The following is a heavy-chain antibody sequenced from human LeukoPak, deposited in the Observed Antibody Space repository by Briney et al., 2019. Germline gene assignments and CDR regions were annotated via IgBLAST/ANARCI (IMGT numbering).Heavy chain of an antibody. Sequence: PSETLSLTCTVSGGSISSYYWSWIRQPPGKGLEWIGYIYYSGSTNYNPSLKSRVTISVDTSKNQFSLKLSSVTAADTAVYYCARVRSISSWYHAEYFQHWGQGTLVTVSS. J-gene: IGHJ1*01. D-gene: IGHD6-13*01. CDR2: IYYSGST. CDR1: GGSISSYY. CDR3: ARVRSISSWYHAEYFQH. V-gene: IGHV4-59*01.